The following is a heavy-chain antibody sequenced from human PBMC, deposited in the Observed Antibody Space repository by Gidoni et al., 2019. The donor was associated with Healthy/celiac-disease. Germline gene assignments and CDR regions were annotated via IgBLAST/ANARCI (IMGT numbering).Heavy chain of an antibody. V-gene: IGHV3-30*18. D-gene: IGHD2-8*01. CDR1: GFTFSSYG. CDR2: ISYDGSNK. J-gene: IGHJ4*02. Sequence: QVQLVESGGGVVKLGRSRRRSCAAAGFTFSSYGMHWVRQAPGKGLGWVAVISYDGSNKYYADSVKGRFTISRDNSKNTLYLQMNSLRAEDTAVYYCAKVESLYCTNGVCLFDYWGQGTLVTVSS. CDR3: AKVESLYCTNGVCLFDY.